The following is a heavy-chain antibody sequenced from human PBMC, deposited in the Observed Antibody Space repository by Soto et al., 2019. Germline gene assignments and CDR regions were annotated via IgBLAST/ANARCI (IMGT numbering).Heavy chain of an antibody. CDR2: IYYSGST. D-gene: IGHD6-13*01. V-gene: IGHV4-61*01. Sequence: PSETLSLTCTVSGGSVRSGSYYWSWIRQPPGKGLECIGYIYYSGSTNYNPSLKSRVTISVDTSKNQFSLKLSSVTAADTAVYYCARVSSSWGLVNYFDYWGQGTLVTVSS. J-gene: IGHJ4*02. CDR3: ARVSSSWGLVNYFDY. CDR1: GGSVRSGSYY.